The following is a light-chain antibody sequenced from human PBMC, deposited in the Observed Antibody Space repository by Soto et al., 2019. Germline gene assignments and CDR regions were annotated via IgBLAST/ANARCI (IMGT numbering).Light chain of an antibody. J-gene: IGKJ5*01. CDR3: QQNYGTPRE. CDR2: AAS. V-gene: IGKV1-39*01. Sequence: DFQITQSPASLSASVGDRVTITWRASQSISNSLNWYEQKPGRAPKLLIYAASSLQSGVPSRFSGSGSGTDFILTISSLQTEDGATYYCQQNYGTPREFGQGTRLDIK. CDR1: QSISNS.